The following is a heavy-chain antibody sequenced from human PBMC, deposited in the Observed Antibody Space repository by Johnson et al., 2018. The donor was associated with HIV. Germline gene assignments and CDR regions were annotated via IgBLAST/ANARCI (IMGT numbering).Heavy chain of an antibody. CDR3: TTGTGTTTLYAFDI. CDR2: ISWNSGSI. CDR1: GFTFSSYA. V-gene: IGHV3-9*01. J-gene: IGHJ3*02. Sequence: VQLVESGGVVVQPGRSLRLSCAASGFTFSSYAMHWVRQAPGKGLEWVSGISWNSGSIGYADSVKGRFTISRDNAKNSLYLQMNSLKTEDTAVYYCTTGTGTTTLYAFDIWGQGTMVTVSS. D-gene: IGHD1-7*01.